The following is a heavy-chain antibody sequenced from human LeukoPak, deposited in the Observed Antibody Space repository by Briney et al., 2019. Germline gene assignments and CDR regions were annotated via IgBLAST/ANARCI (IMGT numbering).Heavy chain of an antibody. CDR2: IYGGGNI. CDR3: ARGAGYNYPYYFDY. Sequence: GGSLRLSCAASGFTVSSNYVNWVRQAPGKGLEWVSVIYGGGNIYYADSVKGRFTISRDNSKNTLYLQMNSLRAEDTAVYYCARGAGYNYPYYFDYWGQGTLVTVSS. CDR1: GFTVSSNY. D-gene: IGHD5-24*01. V-gene: IGHV3-53*01. J-gene: IGHJ4*02.